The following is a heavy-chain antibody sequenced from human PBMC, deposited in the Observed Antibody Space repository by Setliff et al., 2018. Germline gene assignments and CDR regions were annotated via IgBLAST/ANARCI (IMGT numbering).Heavy chain of an antibody. D-gene: IGHD3-3*01. CDR2: IWHDGSIQ. CDR1: GFTFSSYG. CDR3: ARERYYNFWNGYDYYYY. Sequence: GSLRLSCAASGFTFSSYGMHWVRQAPGRGLEWVAVIWHDGSIQYYTDSVKGRFNISRDNSKNMVYLQMNSLSAEDTAVYYCARERYYNFWNGYDYYYYWGQGTLVTVSS. V-gene: IGHV3-33*01. J-gene: IGHJ4*02.